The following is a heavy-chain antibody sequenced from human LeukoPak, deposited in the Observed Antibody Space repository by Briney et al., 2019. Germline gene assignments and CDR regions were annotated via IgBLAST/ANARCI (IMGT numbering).Heavy chain of an antibody. CDR2: IYYIGST. V-gene: IGHV4-59*12. J-gene: IGHJ6*03. Sequence: PSETLSLTCTVSGGSISSYYWSWIRQPPGKGLEWIGYIYYIGSTNYNPSLKSRVTISVDTSKNQFSLKLSSVTAADTAVYYCARVAPSYYYYYYMDVWGKGTTVTVSS. CDR3: ARVAPSYYYYYYMDV. CDR1: GGSISSYY.